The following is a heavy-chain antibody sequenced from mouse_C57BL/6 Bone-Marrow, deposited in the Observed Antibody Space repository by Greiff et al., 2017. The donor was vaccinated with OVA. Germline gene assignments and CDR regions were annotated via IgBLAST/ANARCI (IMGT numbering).Heavy chain of an antibody. J-gene: IGHJ2*01. CDR2: INPSTGGT. V-gene: IGHV1-42*01. CDR1: GYSFTGYY. CDR3: ARRFLYYFDY. Sequence: EVQLQQSGPELVKPGASVKISCKASGYSFTGYYMNWVKQSPEKSLEWIGEINPSTGGTTYNQKFKAKATLTVDKSSSTAYMQLKSLTSEDSAVYYCARRFLYYFDYWGQGTTLTVSS.